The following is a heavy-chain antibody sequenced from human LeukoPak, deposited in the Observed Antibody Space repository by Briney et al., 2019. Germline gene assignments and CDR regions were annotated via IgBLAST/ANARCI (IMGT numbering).Heavy chain of an antibody. CDR3: ARDRIAAPYYYYMDV. J-gene: IGHJ6*03. CDR2: ISSSSSYI. V-gene: IGHV3-21*01. CDR1: GFTLSSYS. Sequence: GGSLRLSCAASGFTLSSYSMNWVRQAPGKGLEWVSSISSSSSYIYYADSVKGRFTISRDNAKNSLYLQMNSLRAEDTAVYYCARDRIAAPYYYYMDVWGKGTTVTVSS. D-gene: IGHD6-6*01.